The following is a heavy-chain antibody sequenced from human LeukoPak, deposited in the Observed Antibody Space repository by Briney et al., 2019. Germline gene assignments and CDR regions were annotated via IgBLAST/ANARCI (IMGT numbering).Heavy chain of an antibody. V-gene: IGHV4-4*07. CDR2: IYTSGST. D-gene: IGHD3-22*01. CDR3: ARDKVDAIVVGAFDI. Sequence: SETLSLTCTVSGGSISSYYWSWIRQPAGKGLEWIGRIYTSGSTNYNPSLKSRVTMSVDTSKNQFSLKLSSVTAADTAVYYCARDKVDAIVVGAFDIWGQGTMVTVSS. CDR1: GGSISSYY. J-gene: IGHJ3*02.